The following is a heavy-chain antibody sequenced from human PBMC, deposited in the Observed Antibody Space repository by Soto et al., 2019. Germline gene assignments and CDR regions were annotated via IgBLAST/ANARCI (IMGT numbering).Heavy chain of an antibody. V-gene: IGHV1-2*02. CDR3: AREFAVKELLIRGSLHFDS. CDR1: GYTFIDYY. J-gene: IGHJ4*01. D-gene: IGHD3-16*01. Sequence: QVQLVQSGAEVKNPGASVRVSCKASGYTFIDYYIHWVRQAPGQGLEWIGWINPKSGAAKYMYIFRGGVTWTGTTPTSPASRELGGRRSKAPAVYSLAREFAVKELLIRGSLHFDSWGQEPWSPSPQ. CDR2: INPKSGAA.